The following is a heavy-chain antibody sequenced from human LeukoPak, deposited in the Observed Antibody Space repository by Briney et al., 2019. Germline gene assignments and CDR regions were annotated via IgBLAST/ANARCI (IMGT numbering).Heavy chain of an antibody. CDR1: GFTFSIYA. Sequence: GGSLRLSCAASGFTFSIYAMSCVRRAPGEGLEWVSAFSGSGGSTYYADSVKGRFTISRDNSKNTLYLQMNSMRDEDTAVYYCATEIIRVGTPIFDYWGQGHLVTVSS. CDR3: ATEIIRVGTPIFDY. V-gene: IGHV3-23*01. J-gene: IGHJ4*02. CDR2: FSGSGGST. D-gene: IGHD2-21*02.